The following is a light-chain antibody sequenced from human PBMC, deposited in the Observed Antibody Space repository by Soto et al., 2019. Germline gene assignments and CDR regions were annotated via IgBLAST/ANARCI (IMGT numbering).Light chain of an antibody. CDR3: MQPLQTPWT. CDR1: QSLLHSIGYNY. Sequence: DVVMTQSPLSLPVTPGEAASISCRSSQSLLHSIGYNYLDWYLQKPGQSPQLLIYLGSNRASGVPDRFSGSGSGTDFTLRISRVEAEDVGIYYCMQPLQTPWTFGQGTKVEIK. V-gene: IGKV2-28*01. CDR2: LGS. J-gene: IGKJ1*01.